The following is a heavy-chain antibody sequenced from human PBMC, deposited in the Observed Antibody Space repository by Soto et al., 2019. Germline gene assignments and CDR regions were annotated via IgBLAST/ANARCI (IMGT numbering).Heavy chain of an antibody. CDR2: IYYSGST. V-gene: IGHV4-59*08. Sequence: QVQLQESGPGLVKPSETLSLTCTVSGGSISSYYWSWIRQPPGQGLEWIGYIYYSGSTNYNPSLKSRVTISVDTSKNQFSLKLSSVTAADTAVYYCARHNYGHDAFDIWGQGTMVTVSS. D-gene: IGHD4-17*01. J-gene: IGHJ3*02. CDR3: ARHNYGHDAFDI. CDR1: GGSISSYY.